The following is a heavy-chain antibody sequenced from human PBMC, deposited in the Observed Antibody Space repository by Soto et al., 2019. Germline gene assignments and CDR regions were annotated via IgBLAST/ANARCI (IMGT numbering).Heavy chain of an antibody. Sequence: PSETLSLTCTVSGGSISRYYWSWIRQPPGKGLEWIGFIYYSGSTNYNPSLKSRVSLSVDTSKNQFSLKLSSVTAADTAVYYCARDKYSDGGGYPDAFEIWGQGTMVTVSS. CDR3: ARDKYSDGGGYPDAFEI. J-gene: IGHJ3*02. D-gene: IGHD3-22*01. CDR2: IYYSGST. V-gene: IGHV4-59*01. CDR1: GGSISRYY.